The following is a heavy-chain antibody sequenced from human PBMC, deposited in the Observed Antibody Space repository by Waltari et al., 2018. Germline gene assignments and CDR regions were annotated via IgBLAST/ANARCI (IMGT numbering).Heavy chain of an antibody. CDR1: GFTFSSYS. J-gene: IGHJ6*03. CDR2: ISSSSSYI. D-gene: IGHD6-6*01. V-gene: IGHV3-21*01. CDR3: ARAQGSSGPIDMDV. Sequence: EVQLVESGGGLVKPGGSLRLSCAASGFTFSSYSMNWVRQAPGKGLEWVSSISSSSSYIYYADSVKGRFTISRDNAKNSLYLQMNSLRAEDTAVYYCARAQGSSGPIDMDVWGKGTTVTISS.